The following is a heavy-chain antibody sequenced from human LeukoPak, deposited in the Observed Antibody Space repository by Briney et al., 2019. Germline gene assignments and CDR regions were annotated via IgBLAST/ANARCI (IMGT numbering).Heavy chain of an antibody. CDR2: ISGSGGSK. D-gene: IGHD3-22*01. Sequence: GGSLRLSCAASGFTFSNEMSWVRQAPGKGLEWVSAISGSGGSKYYEDSVKGRFTISRDNSKNTLYLRMNSLRAEDTAVYYCAKAVMYYYDSSGYPTDYWGQGTLVTVSS. CDR1: GFTFSNE. V-gene: IGHV3-23*01. J-gene: IGHJ4*02. CDR3: AKAVMYYYDSSGYPTDY.